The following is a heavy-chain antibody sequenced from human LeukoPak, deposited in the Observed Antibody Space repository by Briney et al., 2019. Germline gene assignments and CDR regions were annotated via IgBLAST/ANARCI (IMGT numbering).Heavy chain of an antibody. J-gene: IGHJ3*02. V-gene: IGHV4-59*08. D-gene: IGHD3-10*01. CDR2: IYYSGST. CDR1: GGSISSYY. Sequence: ETLSLTCTVSGGSISSYYWSWIRQPPGKGLEWIGYIYYSGSTNYNPSLKSRVTISVDTSKNQFSLKLSSVTAADTAVYYCASNCYGSGSPRGAFDIWGQGTMVTVSS. CDR3: ASNCYGSGSPRGAFDI.